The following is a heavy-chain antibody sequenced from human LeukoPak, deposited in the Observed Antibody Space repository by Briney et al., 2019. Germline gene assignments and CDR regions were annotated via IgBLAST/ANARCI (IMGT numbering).Heavy chain of an antibody. D-gene: IGHD3-22*01. J-gene: IGHJ3*02. V-gene: IGHV1-18*01. CDR1: GYTFTSYG. CDR2: ISAYDGNT. Sequence: GASVKVSCKASGYTFTSYGISWVRQAPGQGLEWMGWISAYDGNTNYAQKLQGRVTMTTDTSTSTAYMELRSLRSDDTAVYYCARVRYYDSSGYYPPADAFDIWGQGTMVTVSS. CDR3: ARVRYYDSSGYYPPADAFDI.